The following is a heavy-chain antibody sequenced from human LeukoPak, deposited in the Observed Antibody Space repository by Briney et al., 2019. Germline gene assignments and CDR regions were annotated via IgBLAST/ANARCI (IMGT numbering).Heavy chain of an antibody. CDR3: ARDIVGPTD. J-gene: IGHJ4*02. CDR1: GFTVSSNY. D-gene: IGHD1-26*01. CDR2: INQDGSEK. V-gene: IGHV3-7*01. Sequence: QAGGSLRLSCAASGFTVSSNYMSWVRQAPGKGLEWVANINQDGSEKYFVASVKGRFTISRDNAKNSLYLQMNNVRAEDTAVYYCARDIVGPTDWGQGTLVTVSS.